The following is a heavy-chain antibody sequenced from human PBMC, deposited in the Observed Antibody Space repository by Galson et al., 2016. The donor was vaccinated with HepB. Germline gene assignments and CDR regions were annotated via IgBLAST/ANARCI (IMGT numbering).Heavy chain of an antibody. J-gene: IGHJ4*02. Sequence: SLRLSCAASGFAISNNHMSWVRQAPGKGLDWVSIIYFDGRTFHADSVKGRFTISRAISKNTVYLKMSSLIAEDTGVYYCAAAAAANDFDYCGQGPQVTVSS. CDR1: GFAISNNH. CDR2: IYFDGRT. D-gene: IGHD6-13*01. V-gene: IGHV3-53*01. CDR3: AAAAAANDFDY.